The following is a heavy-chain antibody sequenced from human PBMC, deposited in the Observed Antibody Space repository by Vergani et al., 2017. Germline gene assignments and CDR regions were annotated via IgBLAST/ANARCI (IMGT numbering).Heavy chain of an antibody. J-gene: IGHJ6*02. CDR2: IIPILGIA. CDR3: AREIISGYGSHYGMDV. V-gene: IGHV1-69*08. D-gene: IGHD3-10*01. CDR1: GGTFSSYT. Sequence: QVQLVQSGAEVKKPGSSVKVSCKASGGTFSSYTISWVRQAPGQGLEWMGRIIPILGIANYAQQFQGRVTITADKSTSTAYMELSSLRSEDTAVYYCAREIISGYGSHYGMDVWGQGTTVTVSS.